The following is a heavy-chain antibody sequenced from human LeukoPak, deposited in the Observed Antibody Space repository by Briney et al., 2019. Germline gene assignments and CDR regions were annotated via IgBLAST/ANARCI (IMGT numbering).Heavy chain of an antibody. CDR2: ISWNSGSI. J-gene: IGHJ6*02. V-gene: IGHV3-9*01. Sequence: GGSLRLSCAASGFTFSSYTMNWVRQAPGKGLEWVSGISWNSGSIGYADSVKGRFTISRDNAKNSLYLQMNSLRAEDTALYYCAKDINPPSGWYYYYYGMDVWGQGTTVTVSS. D-gene: IGHD6-19*01. CDR1: GFTFSSYT. CDR3: AKDINPPSGWYYYYYGMDV.